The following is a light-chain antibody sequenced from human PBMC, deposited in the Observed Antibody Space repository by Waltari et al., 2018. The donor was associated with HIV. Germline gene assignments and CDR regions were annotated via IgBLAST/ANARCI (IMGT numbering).Light chain of an antibody. CDR1: QTVLYSSNNKNY. CDR3: QQYYTTPRT. CDR2: WAS. J-gene: IGKJ1*01. Sequence: IVMTQSPDSLAVSLGERATINCKSSQTVLYSSNNKNYLAWYQQKPGHPPKLLIYWASTRESGVPDRFSGSGSGTDFTLTINSLQAEDVAVYYCQQYYTTPRTFGQGTKVEIK. V-gene: IGKV4-1*01.